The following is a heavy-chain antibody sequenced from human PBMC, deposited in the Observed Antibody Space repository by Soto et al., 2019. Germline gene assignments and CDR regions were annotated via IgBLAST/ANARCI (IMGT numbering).Heavy chain of an antibody. Sequence: QVQLVQSGAEVKKPGSSVKVSCKASGGTFSSYAISWVRQAPGQGLEWMGGIIPIFGTANYAQKFQGRVTITAHESTSTAYMELSSLRSEDTAVYYCARDDGYYYDSSGYQGYWGQGTLVTVSS. CDR3: ARDDGYYYDSSGYQGY. CDR2: IIPIFGTA. CDR1: GGTFSSYA. J-gene: IGHJ4*02. V-gene: IGHV1-69*01. D-gene: IGHD3-22*01.